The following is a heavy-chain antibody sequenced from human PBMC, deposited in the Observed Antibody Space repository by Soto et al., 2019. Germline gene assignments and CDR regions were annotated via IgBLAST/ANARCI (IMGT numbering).Heavy chain of an antibody. Sequence: VASLKVSCKTSGYTFTDYYVHWVRHAPGQGLEWMGWINPNSGGTNFAQKFQGRVAMTRDTSINTVYMELSRLRSDDTADYYCARDLKTPGDYTGAFDYWGQGTLVTVSS. J-gene: IGHJ4*02. CDR1: GYTFTDYY. CDR3: ARDLKTPGDYTGAFDY. CDR2: INPNSGGT. V-gene: IGHV1-2*02. D-gene: IGHD4-17*01.